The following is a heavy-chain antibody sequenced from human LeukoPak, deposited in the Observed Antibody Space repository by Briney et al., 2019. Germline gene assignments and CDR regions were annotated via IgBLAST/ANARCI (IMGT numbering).Heavy chain of an antibody. D-gene: IGHD3-3*01. V-gene: IGHV3-21*01. CDR2: ISSSSSYI. Sequence: GGSLRLSCAASGFTFSSYSMNWVRQAPGKGLEWVSSISSSSSYIYYADSVKGRFTISRDNAKNSLYLQMNSLRAEDTAVYYCAKEYYDFWSGYPHDYWGQGTLVTVSS. CDR3: AKEYYDFWSGYPHDY. J-gene: IGHJ4*02. CDR1: GFTFSSYS.